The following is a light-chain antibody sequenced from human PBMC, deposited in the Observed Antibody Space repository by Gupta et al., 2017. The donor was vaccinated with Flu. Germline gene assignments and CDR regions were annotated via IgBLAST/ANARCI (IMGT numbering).Light chain of an antibody. CDR3: QQYYSTPFT. CDR2: WAS. Sequence: SLGERATINCKSSQSVLYSSNNKNYLAWYQQKPGQPPKLLIYWASTRESGVPDRFSGSGSGTDFTLTISSLQAEDVAVYYCQQYYSTPFTFGRGTKVDIK. J-gene: IGKJ3*01. V-gene: IGKV4-1*01. CDR1: QSVLYSSNNKNY.